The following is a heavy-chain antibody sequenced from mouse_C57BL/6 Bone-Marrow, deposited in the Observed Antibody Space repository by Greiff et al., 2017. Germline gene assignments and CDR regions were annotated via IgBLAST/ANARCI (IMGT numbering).Heavy chain of an antibody. CDR3: ARFPFYYYGSSEGFAY. CDR1: GYTFTSYT. J-gene: IGHJ3*01. D-gene: IGHD1-1*01. CDR2: INPSSGYT. Sequence: VQLQQSGAELARPGASVKMSCKASGYTFTSYTMHWVKQRPGQGLEWIGYINPSSGYTKYNQKFKDKATLTADKSSSTAYMQLSSLTYEDSAVSYCARFPFYYYGSSEGFAYWGQGTLVTVSA. V-gene: IGHV1-4*01.